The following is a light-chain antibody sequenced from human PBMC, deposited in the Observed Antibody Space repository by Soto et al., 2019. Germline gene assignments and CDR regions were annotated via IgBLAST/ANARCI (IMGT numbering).Light chain of an antibody. CDR3: QQYENLPIT. CDR2: DAS. V-gene: IGKV1-33*01. CDR1: QDFSNY. Sequence: DIQMTQSPSSLSASVGDRVTITCQASQDFSNYLNWYQQKPGKAPKLLIYDASNLETGVPTRFSGSGSGTDFTFTISSLQPEDIATYYCQQYENLPITFGQGTRLEIK. J-gene: IGKJ5*01.